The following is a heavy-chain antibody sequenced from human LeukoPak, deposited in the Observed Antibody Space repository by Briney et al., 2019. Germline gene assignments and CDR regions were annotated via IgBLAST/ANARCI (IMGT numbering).Heavy chain of an antibody. V-gene: IGHV4-34*01. CDR3: ARGIAVAAYYFDY. CDR1: GGSFSGYY. Sequence: SETLSLTCAVYGGSFSGYYWSWIRQPPGKGLEWIGEINHSGSTNYNPSLKSRVTISVDTSKNQFSLKLSSVTAADTAVYYCARGIAVAAYYFDYWGQGTLVTVSS. D-gene: IGHD6-19*01. CDR2: INHSGST. J-gene: IGHJ4*02.